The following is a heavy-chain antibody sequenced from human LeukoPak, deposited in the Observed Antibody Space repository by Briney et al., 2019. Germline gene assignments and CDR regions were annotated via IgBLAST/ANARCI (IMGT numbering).Heavy chain of an antibody. CDR3: AKGGGYEAQYYYYYLDV. V-gene: IGHV1-46*01. CDR2: INPSGGSA. CDR1: GYTFTSYY. D-gene: IGHD5-12*01. Sequence: ASVKVSCKASGYTFTSYYMHWVRQAPGQGLEWMGIINPSGGSANYAQKFQGRVTMTRDTSTSTVYMEVSSLRAEDTAVYYCAKGGGYEAQYYYYYLDVWGKGTTVTISS. J-gene: IGHJ6*03.